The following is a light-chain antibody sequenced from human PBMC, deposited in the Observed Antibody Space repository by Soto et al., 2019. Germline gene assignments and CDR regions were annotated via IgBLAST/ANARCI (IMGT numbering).Light chain of an antibody. V-gene: IGLV1-44*01. CDR3: ATWDDSLNGWV. CDR1: SSNIGSNT. CDR2: SNN. J-gene: IGLJ3*02. Sequence: QSVLTQPPSASGTPGQRVSISCSGNSSNIGSNTVNWYHQLPGTAPTLLIKSNNQRPSGIPDRFSGSKSGTSASLAISGFQSEDEADYYCATWDDSLNGWVLGGGTKLTVL.